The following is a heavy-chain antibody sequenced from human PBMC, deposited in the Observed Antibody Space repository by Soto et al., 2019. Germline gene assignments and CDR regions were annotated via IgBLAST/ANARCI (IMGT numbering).Heavy chain of an antibody. D-gene: IGHD1-26*01. J-gene: IGHJ6*02. CDR3: ARDRSQAGMDV. CDR2: TYIGGST. CDR1: GFSVSDNY. Sequence: EVQLVESGGGLVQPGGSLRLSCAASGFSVSDNYMNWVRQAPGKGLDWVSVTYIGGSTYYADSVKGRFTISRDNSKNTLSLQMNSLRAEDTVVYYCARDRSQAGMDVWGQGTTVTVSS. V-gene: IGHV3-66*01.